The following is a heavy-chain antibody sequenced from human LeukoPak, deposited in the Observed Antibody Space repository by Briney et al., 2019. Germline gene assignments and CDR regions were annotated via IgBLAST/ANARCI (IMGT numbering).Heavy chain of an antibody. V-gene: IGHV4-4*07. Sequence: GSLRLSCAASGFTFSSYSMNWIRQPAGKGLEWIGRVYSSEYTSGSTIYNPSLKSRITISVDTSRNQFSLKLTSVTAADTAVYYCAREHSGYSNWFDPWGQGTLVTVSS. J-gene: IGHJ5*02. CDR3: AREHSGYSNWFDP. CDR2: VYSSEYTSGST. CDR1: GFTFSSYS. D-gene: IGHD3-22*01.